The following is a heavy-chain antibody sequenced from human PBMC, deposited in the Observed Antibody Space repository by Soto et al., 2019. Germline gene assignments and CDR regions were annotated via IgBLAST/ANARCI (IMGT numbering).Heavy chain of an antibody. CDR3: ARDIRGYSRAFDY. D-gene: IGHD5-18*01. CDR1: GDSVSSDNYY. J-gene: IGHJ4*02. Sequence: SETLSLTCTVSGDSVSSDNYYWTWIRQPPGKGLEWIGYIYSSGSTNYNPSLKSRVTISLDTSSNQFSPKLTSVTAADTAVYYCARDIRGYSRAFDYWGQGTLVTVSS. CDR2: IYSSGST. V-gene: IGHV4-61*01.